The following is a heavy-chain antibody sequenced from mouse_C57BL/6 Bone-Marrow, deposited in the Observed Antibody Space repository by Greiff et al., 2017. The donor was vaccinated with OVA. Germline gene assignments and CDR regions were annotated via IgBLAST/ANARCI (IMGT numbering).Heavy chain of an antibody. CDR2: IDPENGDT. V-gene: IGHV14-4*01. CDR3: TTYRY. Sequence: EVQLQQSGAELVRPGASVKLSCTASGFNIKDDYMHWVKERPEQGLEWIGWIDPENGDTEYASKFQGKATITADTASKTVYLLLSSLTSEDTAVYYCTTYRYWGQGTTLTVSS. CDR1: GFNIKDDY. J-gene: IGHJ2*01.